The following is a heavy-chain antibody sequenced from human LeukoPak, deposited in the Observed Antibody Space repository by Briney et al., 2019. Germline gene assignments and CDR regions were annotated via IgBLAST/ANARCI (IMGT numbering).Heavy chain of an antibody. Sequence: ASGKVSCTASGYTFTVYVMHWMRQAPGQGMEWRGRINPDSGRIRYGQMFQRRVTMTRDTSISTASMELSRLRSDDTAVYYCAREARLGCSGGSCFNDAFDIWGERTMVTVSS. V-gene: IGHV1-2*06. J-gene: IGHJ3*02. CDR3: AREARLGCSGGSCFNDAFDI. D-gene: IGHD2-15*01. CDR2: INPDSGRI. CDR1: GYTFTVYV.